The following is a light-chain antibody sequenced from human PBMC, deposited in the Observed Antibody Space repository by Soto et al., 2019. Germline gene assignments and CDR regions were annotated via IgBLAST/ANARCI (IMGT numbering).Light chain of an antibody. CDR2: AAS. J-gene: IGKJ3*01. Sequence: DIQMTQSPSPLSASVGARVTITCRSSQSISSYVNWYQQKPGIAPRLLIFAASKLQTGVPSRFSGSGSGTDFTRTISSLQPADFGPYCCQHTYSTPFTFCHGKQGDI. CDR3: QHTYSTPFT. CDR1: QSISSY. V-gene: IGKV1-39*01.